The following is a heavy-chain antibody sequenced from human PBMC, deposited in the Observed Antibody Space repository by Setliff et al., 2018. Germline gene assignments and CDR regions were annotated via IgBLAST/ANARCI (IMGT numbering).Heavy chain of an antibody. D-gene: IGHD3-10*01. Sequence: PSETLSLTCSVSGGSISSGGFYWSWIRQSAGRGLEWIGHFHTGGATDYNLSLKSRVTTSLDSSKNQFPLRLSSVTAADAAVYFCARESATIGEFPLYYFDKWGQGIPVTVSS. CDR1: GGSISSGGFY. CDR2: FHTGGAT. CDR3: ARESATIGEFPLYYFDK. J-gene: IGHJ4*02. V-gene: IGHV4-61*09.